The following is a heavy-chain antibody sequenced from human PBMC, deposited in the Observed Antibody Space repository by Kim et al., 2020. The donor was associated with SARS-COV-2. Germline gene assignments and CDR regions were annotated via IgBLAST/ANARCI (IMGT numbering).Heavy chain of an antibody. Sequence: SETLSLTCTVSGGSISSSSYYWGWIRQPPGKGLEWIGSIYYSGSTYYNPSLKSRVTISVDTSKNQFSLKLSSVTAADTAVYYCAREFWGSFQIYYYYGMDVWGQGTTVTVSS. D-gene: IGHD3-16*01. J-gene: IGHJ6*02. CDR1: GGSISSSSYY. CDR3: AREFWGSFQIYYYYGMDV. V-gene: IGHV4-39*07. CDR2: IYYSGST.